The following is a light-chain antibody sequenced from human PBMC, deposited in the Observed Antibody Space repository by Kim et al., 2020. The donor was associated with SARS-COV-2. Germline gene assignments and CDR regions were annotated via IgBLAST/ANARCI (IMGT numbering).Light chain of an antibody. V-gene: IGKV1-5*03. CDR1: QTISSW. Sequence: DIQMTQSLSTLSASVGDRVTITCRASQTISSWVAWYQQKPGKAPKLLIYKASNLESGVPPRFSGGGSGTDFTLTINGLQPDDVATYYCQQYSRYPLSLGGGTKVDIK. CDR3: QQYSRYPLS. J-gene: IGKJ4*01. CDR2: KAS.